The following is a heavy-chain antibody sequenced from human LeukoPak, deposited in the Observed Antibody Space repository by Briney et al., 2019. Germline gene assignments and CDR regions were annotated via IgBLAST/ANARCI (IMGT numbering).Heavy chain of an antibody. CDR2: MNPNSGNT. D-gene: IGHD3-9*01. V-gene: IGHV1-8*01. J-gene: IGHJ4*02. CDR1: GYTFTSYD. CDR3: ARESILTGYYHFDY. Sequence: ASVKVSCKASGYTFTSYDINWVRQTTGQGLEWMGWMNPNSGNTGYAQKFQGRVTMTRNTSISTAYMELSSLRSEDTAVYYCARESILTGYYHFDYWGQGTLVTVSS.